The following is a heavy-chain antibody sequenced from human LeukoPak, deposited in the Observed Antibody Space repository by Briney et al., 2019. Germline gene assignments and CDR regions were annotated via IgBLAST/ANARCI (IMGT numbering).Heavy chain of an antibody. CDR3: ARDPGWEGPSPYYYYMDV. J-gene: IGHJ6*03. V-gene: IGHV4-34*01. D-gene: IGHD1-26*01. Sequence: NSSETLSLTCAVYGGSFSGYCWSWIRQPPGKGLEWIGEINHSGSTNYKPSLKSRVTISVDTSKNQFSLKLGSVTAADTAVYYCARDPGWEGPSPYYYYMDVWGKGTTVTASS. CDR2: INHSGST. CDR1: GGSFSGYC.